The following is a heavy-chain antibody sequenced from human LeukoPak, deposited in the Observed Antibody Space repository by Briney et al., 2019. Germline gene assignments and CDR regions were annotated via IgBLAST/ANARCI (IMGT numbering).Heavy chain of an antibody. Sequence: PGGSLRLSCAASGFTFSSYEMTWVRQAPGKGLECVSHISSSGNTIYYADSVKGRFTISRDNAKNSLYLQMNSLRAEDTAVYYCATWHYWGQGILVTVSS. J-gene: IGHJ4*02. CDR3: ATWHY. CDR1: GFTFSSYE. D-gene: IGHD5-24*01. V-gene: IGHV3-48*03. CDR2: ISSSGNTI.